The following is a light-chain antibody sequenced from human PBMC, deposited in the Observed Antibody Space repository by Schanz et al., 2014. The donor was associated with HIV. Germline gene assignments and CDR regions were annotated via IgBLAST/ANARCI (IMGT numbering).Light chain of an antibody. CDR3: QQCYSTPPT. CDR1: QSVLHSPNNKNY. CDR2: WAS. J-gene: IGKJ4*01. V-gene: IGKV4-1*01. Sequence: DIVMTQSPDSLAVSLGERATIKCKSSQSVLHSPNNKNYLAWYQQKPGQPPKLLIYWASTRESGVPDRFSGSGSGTDFTLTISSLQAEDVAVYYCQQCYSTPPTFGGGTKVEIK.